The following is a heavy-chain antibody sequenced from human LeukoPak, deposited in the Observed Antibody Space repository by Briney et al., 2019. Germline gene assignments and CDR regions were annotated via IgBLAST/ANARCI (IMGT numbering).Heavy chain of an antibody. CDR3: ARDRAGYFYAMDV. Sequence: PGRSLRLSCAASGFTFGDYAMHWVRQAPGKGLEWVSGINWKSNNIGYADSVKGRFTISRDNAKSSLYLQMNSLRTEDTALYYCARDRAGYFYAMDVWGQGTSVTVSS. V-gene: IGHV3-9*01. CDR1: GFTFGDYA. D-gene: IGHD6-13*01. J-gene: IGHJ6*02. CDR2: INWKSNNI.